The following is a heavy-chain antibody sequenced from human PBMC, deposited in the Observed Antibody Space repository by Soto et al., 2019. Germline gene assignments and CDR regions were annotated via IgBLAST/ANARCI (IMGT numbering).Heavy chain of an antibody. D-gene: IGHD3-10*01. CDR3: AGSPPLYYYGSGSRVFDP. CDR1: GGSFSGYY. J-gene: IGHJ5*02. V-gene: IGHV4-34*01. Sequence: SETLSLTCAVYGGSFSGYYWSWIRQPPGKGLEWIGEVHHSGNTNYNPSLKSRGTISGDTSKKQFSLKLSSVTAADTAVYYCAGSPPLYYYGSGSRVFDPWAQGTLVTVSS. CDR2: VHHSGNT.